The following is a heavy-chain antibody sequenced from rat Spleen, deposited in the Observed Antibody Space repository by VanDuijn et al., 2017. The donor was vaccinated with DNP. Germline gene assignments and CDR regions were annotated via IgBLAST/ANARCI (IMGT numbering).Heavy chain of an antibody. Sequence: EVQLVESGGGLVQPGRSLKLSCAASGFTFSDYNMAWVRQAPGKGLEWVASISNTADNTYYSDSVKGRFSLSRDNAKSTLYLQMNSLQTEDTAIYYCNRDRDYGGYRYVMDAWGQGASVTVSS. CDR3: NRDRDYGGYRYVMDA. CDR1: GFTFSDYN. D-gene: IGHD1-11*01. J-gene: IGHJ4*01. CDR2: ISNTADNT. V-gene: IGHV5-20*01.